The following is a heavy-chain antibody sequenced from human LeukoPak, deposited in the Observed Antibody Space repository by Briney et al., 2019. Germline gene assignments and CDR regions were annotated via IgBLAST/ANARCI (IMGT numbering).Heavy chain of an antibody. Sequence: GGSLRLSCAASGFTFSSYSMNWVRQAPGKGLEWVSSISSSSSYIYYADSVKGRFTISRDNAKNSLYLQVNSLRAEDTAVYYCAREIVATIGDWFDPWGQGTLVTVSS. J-gene: IGHJ5*02. D-gene: IGHD5-12*01. V-gene: IGHV3-21*01. CDR3: AREIVATIGDWFDP. CDR2: ISSSSSYI. CDR1: GFTFSSYS.